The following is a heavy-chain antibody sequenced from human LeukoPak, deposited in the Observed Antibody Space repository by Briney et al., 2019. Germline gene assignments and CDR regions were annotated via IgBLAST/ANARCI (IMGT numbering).Heavy chain of an antibody. V-gene: IGHV4-59*01. Sequence: SETPSLTCTVSGGSISSYYWSWIRQPPGKGLEWIGYIYYSGSTNYNPSLKSRVTISVDTSKNQFSLKLSSVTAADTAVYYCARDCSGGSCYSGFDYWGQGTLVTVSS. CDR1: GGSISSYY. J-gene: IGHJ4*02. CDR3: ARDCSGGSCYSGFDY. D-gene: IGHD2-15*01. CDR2: IYYSGST.